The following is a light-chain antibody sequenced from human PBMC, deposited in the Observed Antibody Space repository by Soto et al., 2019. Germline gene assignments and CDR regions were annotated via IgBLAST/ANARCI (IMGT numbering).Light chain of an antibody. Sequence: EIVLTQSPATLSLSLGERATLSCRASESVFSYLVWYQQKPGQAPRLLIYDASHRATGIPSRFSGSGSGTDFTLTISSLEPEDFAVYYCQQRYIWPPITFGQGTRLEIK. J-gene: IGKJ5*01. CDR2: DAS. V-gene: IGKV3-11*01. CDR1: ESVFSY. CDR3: QQRYIWPPIT.